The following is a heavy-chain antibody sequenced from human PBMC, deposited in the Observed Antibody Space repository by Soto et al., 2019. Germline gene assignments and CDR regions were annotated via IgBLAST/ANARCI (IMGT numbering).Heavy chain of an antibody. CDR3: MTDPHSNGEYHFDH. Sequence: EVQLLESGGGLAQPGGSLRLSCAASGFTFSDYYMTWVRQSPEKGLEWVSAIGGSGTKTYYADSVKGRFTISRDNSKDTLYLEMNSLRAEDSALYYCMTDPHSNGEYHFDHWGQGTPVTVSS. D-gene: IGHD3-22*01. J-gene: IGHJ4*02. V-gene: IGHV3-23*01. CDR2: IGGSGTKT. CDR1: GFTFSDYY.